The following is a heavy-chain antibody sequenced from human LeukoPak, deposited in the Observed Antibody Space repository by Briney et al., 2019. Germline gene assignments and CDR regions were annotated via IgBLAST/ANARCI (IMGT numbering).Heavy chain of an antibody. CDR1: GYTFTGYY. J-gene: IGHJ4*02. CDR2: INPNSGGT. V-gene: IGHV1-2*02. D-gene: IGHD3-3*01. CDR3: AREISSITIFGVVIRNFDY. Sequence: ASVKVSCKASGYTFTGYYMHWVRQAPGQGLEWMGWINPNSGGTNYAQKFQGRVTMTRDTSISTAYMELSRLRSDDTAVYYCAREISSITIFGVVIRNFDYWGQGTLVTVSS.